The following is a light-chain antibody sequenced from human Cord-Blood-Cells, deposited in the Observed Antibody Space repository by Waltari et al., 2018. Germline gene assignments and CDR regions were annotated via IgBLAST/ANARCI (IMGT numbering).Light chain of an antibody. CDR1: SSDVGGYNY. CDR3: SAYTSSSTVV. Sequence: QSALTQPASVSGSPGPSITISCNGTSSDVGGYNYVSWYQQHPGKAPTLMIYDVSNRPSGVSNRFSGSKSGNTASLTICGLQAEDEADYYCSAYTSSSTVVFGGGTKLTVL. J-gene: IGLJ2*01. V-gene: IGLV2-14*01. CDR2: DVS.